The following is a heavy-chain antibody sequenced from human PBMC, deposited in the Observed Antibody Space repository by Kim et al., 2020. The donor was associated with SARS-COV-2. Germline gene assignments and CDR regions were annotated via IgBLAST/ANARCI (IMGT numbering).Heavy chain of an antibody. CDR3: ARGPKTGTHDAFDI. CDR1: GGTFSSYA. J-gene: IGHJ3*02. Sequence: SVKVSCKASGGTFSSYAISWVRQAPGQGLEWMGGIIPIFGTANYAQKFQGRVTITADKSTSTAYMELSSLRSEDTAVYYCARGPKTGTHDAFDIWGQGTMVTVSS. V-gene: IGHV1-69*06. CDR2: IIPIFGTA. D-gene: IGHD7-27*01.